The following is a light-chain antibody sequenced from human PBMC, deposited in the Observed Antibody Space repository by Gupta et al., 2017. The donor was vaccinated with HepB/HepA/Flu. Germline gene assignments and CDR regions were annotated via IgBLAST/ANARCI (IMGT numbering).Light chain of an antibody. Sequence: EIVLTQSPGTLSLFPGERATLSCRASESLSSTYLTWYQQKRGQAPRLLIYSASSRATGIPDRFSGSGSGTDFTLTISRLEPEDFAVYYCQQYGGSPYTFGQGTKLEI. CDR1: ESLSSTY. CDR2: SAS. J-gene: IGKJ2*01. CDR3: QQYGGSPYT. V-gene: IGKV3-20*01.